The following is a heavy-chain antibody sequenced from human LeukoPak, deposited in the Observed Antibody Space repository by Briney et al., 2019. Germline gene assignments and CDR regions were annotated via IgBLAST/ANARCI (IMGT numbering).Heavy chain of an antibody. V-gene: IGHV3-7*01. CDR1: GFTFNNYA. J-gene: IGHJ4*02. Sequence: PGGSLRLSCAASGFTFNNYAMSWVRQAPGKGLEWVANIKQDGSEKYYVDSVKGRFTISRDNAKNSLYLQMNSLRAEDTAVYYCARDSLGATDDYWGQGTLVTVSS. CDR3: ARDSLGATDDY. CDR2: IKQDGSEK. D-gene: IGHD5-12*01.